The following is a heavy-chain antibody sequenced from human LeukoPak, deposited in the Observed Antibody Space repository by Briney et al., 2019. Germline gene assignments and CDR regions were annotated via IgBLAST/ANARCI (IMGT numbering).Heavy chain of an antibody. D-gene: IGHD1-26*01. CDR2: INPNSGGT. V-gene: IGHV1-2*02. J-gene: IGHJ6*03. CDR1: GYTFTCYY. Sequence: ASVKVSCKASGYTFTCYYMHWVRQAPGQGLEWMGWINPNSGGTNYAQKFQGRVTMTRDTSISTAYMELSRPRSDDTAVYYCARDRVSGSPDYYYYYMDVWGKGTTATVSS. CDR3: ARDRVSGSPDYYYYYMDV.